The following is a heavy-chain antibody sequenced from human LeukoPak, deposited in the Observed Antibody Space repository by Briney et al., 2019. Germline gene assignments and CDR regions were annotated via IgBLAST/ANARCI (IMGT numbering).Heavy chain of an antibody. CDR1: GGSFSGYY. CDR2: INHSGST. Sequence: SETLSLTCAVYGGSFSGYYWSWIRQPPGKGLEWIGEINHSGSTNYNPSLKSRVTISVDTSKNQFSLKLSSVTAADTAVYYCARVSAPPYYYYYMDVWGKGTTVTVSS. J-gene: IGHJ6*03. D-gene: IGHD6-6*01. V-gene: IGHV4-34*01. CDR3: ARVSAPPYYYYYMDV.